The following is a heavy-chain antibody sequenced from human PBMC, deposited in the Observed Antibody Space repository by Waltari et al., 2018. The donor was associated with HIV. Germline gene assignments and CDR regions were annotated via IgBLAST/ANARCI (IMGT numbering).Heavy chain of an antibody. D-gene: IGHD2-15*01. CDR3: ARAPCSGGSCRLFDY. J-gene: IGHJ4*02. CDR1: GYTFISYY. Sequence: QVQLVQSGAEVKKPGASVKVSCKASGYTFISYYMHWVRKAPGQGLEWMGIIHPSVNSTSSVQKFQGRLTMTRETSTRTVYMELSSLRSEDTAVYYCARAPCSGGSCRLFDYWGQGTLVTVSS. V-gene: IGHV1-46*01. CDR2: IHPSVNST.